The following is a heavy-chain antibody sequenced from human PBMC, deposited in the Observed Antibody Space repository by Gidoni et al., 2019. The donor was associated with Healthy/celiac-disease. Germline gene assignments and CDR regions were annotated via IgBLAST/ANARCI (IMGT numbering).Heavy chain of an antibody. CDR3: ARHFWQQLVMAFDI. V-gene: IGHV4-39*01. J-gene: IGHJ3*02. D-gene: IGHD6-13*01. CDR1: GGSIRSSSYY. Sequence: QLQLPASGPGLVKPSETLSLPCTVSGGSIRSSSYYWGWIRQPPGKGLEWIGSIYYSGSTYYKPSLKSRVTTSVDTSKNQFSLKLSSVTAADTAVYYCARHFWQQLVMAFDIWGQGTMVTVSS. CDR2: IYYSGST.